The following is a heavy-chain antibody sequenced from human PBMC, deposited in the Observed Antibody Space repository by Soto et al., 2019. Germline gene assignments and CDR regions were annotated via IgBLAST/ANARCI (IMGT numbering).Heavy chain of an antibody. J-gene: IGHJ4*02. CDR1: GFSLSTSGVG. V-gene: IGHV2-5*02. CDR2: IYWDDDK. Sequence: QITLKESGPTLVKPTQTLTLTCTFSGFSLSTSGVGVGWIRQPPGKALEWLALIYWDDDKRYSPSLKSRLTSTKDTTKRQVVLTMTNMDPVATATYYRAHSGIQLWHTGAYYFDSWGQGTLVTVSS. D-gene: IGHD5-18*01. CDR3: AHSGIQLWHTGAYYFDS.